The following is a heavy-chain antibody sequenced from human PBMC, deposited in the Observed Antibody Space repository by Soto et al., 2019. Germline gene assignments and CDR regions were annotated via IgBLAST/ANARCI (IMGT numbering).Heavy chain of an antibody. CDR2: ISSSSSYI. V-gene: IGHV3-21*01. Sequence: GALRLSCAASGFTFSSYSMNWVRQAPGKGLEWVSSISSSSSYIYYADSVKGRFTISRDNAKNSLYLQMNSLRAEDTAVYYCARDRAVYYDFWSGYYYPPSDGWFDPWGQGTLVTVSS. J-gene: IGHJ5*02. CDR3: ARDRAVYYDFWSGYYYPPSDGWFDP. CDR1: GFTFSSYS. D-gene: IGHD3-3*01.